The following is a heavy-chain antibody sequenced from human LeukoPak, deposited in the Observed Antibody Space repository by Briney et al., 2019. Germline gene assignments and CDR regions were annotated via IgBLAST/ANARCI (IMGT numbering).Heavy chain of an antibody. Sequence: SQTLSLTCTVSGGSISSGGYYWSWIRRPPGKGLEWIGNLYDSGSTHYNPSLRSRVTISADTSKNQFSLKLSSVTAADTAVYYCARAFRARYFDLWGRGTLVTVSS. J-gene: IGHJ2*01. CDR1: GGSISSGGYY. CDR3: ARAFRARYFDL. V-gene: IGHV4-39*01. D-gene: IGHD2/OR15-2a*01. CDR2: LYDSGST.